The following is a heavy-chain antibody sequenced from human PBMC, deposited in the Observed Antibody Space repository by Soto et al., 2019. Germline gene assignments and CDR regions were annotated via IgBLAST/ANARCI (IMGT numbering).Heavy chain of an antibody. CDR2: IIPIFGTA. Sequence: QVQLVQSGAEVKKPGSSVKVSCKASGGTFSSYAMSWVRQAPGQGLEWMGVIIPIFGTANYAQRFQGRVTITADVSTNTAYMELTSLRSEDTAVYYCAREEGYDNFYGMDVWGQGTTVTVSS. V-gene: IGHV1-69*01. J-gene: IGHJ6*02. CDR1: GGTFSSYA. CDR3: AREEGYDNFYGMDV.